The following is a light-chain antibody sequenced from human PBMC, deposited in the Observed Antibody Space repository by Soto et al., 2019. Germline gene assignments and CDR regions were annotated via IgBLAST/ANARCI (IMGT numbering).Light chain of an antibody. CDR2: SAS. CDR1: PGISSY. Sequence: DIQLTQSPSFLSASVGDRVTITCRASPGISSYLAWYQQKPGKVPELLIFSASTLVSGVPSRFSGSGSETEFTLTISSLQPEDSATYYCQQYNSYSLWTFGQGTKVEIK. J-gene: IGKJ1*01. V-gene: IGKV1-9*01. CDR3: QQYNSYSLWT.